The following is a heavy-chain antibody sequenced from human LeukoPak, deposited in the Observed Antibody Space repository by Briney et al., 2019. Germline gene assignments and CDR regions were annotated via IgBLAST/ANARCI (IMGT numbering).Heavy chain of an antibody. D-gene: IGHD6-13*01. CDR3: ARGGTVVAAAGMN. V-gene: IGHV3-21*01. J-gene: IGHJ4*02. Sequence: PGGSLRLSCAASGFTFSSYSMNWVRQAPGKGLEWVSSISSSSSYIYYADSVKGRFTISRDNAKNSLYLQMNSLRAEDTAVYYCARGGTVVAAAGMNWGQGTLVTVSS. CDR2: ISSSSSYI. CDR1: GFTFSSYS.